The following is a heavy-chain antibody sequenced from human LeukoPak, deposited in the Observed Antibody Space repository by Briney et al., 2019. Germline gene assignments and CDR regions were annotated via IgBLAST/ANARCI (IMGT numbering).Heavy chain of an antibody. D-gene: IGHD4-17*01. Sequence: GGSLRLSCEVSGFTLSSYGMHWVRQAPGKGLEWVAVISYDGSNKYYADSVKGRFTISRDNSKNTLYLQMNSLRAEDTAVYYCAKDPFATTVMPRHLDYWGQGTLVTVSS. V-gene: IGHV3-30*18. CDR1: GFTLSSYG. CDR3: AKDPFATTVMPRHLDY. J-gene: IGHJ4*02. CDR2: ISYDGSNK.